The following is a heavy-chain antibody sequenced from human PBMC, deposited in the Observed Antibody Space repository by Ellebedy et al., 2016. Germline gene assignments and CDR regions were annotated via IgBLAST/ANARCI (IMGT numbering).Heavy chain of an antibody. D-gene: IGHD3-10*01. CDR1: GGSITSSSYY. J-gene: IGHJ4*02. CDR2: IYYSGST. CDR3: AREGSGRSICY. Sequence: SETLSLTCTVSGGSITSSSYYWAWIRQPPGAGLEWIGSIYYSGSTFFTPSLKSRVTISVDTSKNRFSLRLNSVTAADTAVYYCAREGSGRSICYWGQGTLVTVSS. V-gene: IGHV4-39*07.